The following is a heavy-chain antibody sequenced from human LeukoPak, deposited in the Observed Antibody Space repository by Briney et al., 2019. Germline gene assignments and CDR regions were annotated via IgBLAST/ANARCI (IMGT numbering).Heavy chain of an antibody. CDR1: GFTFSSYA. V-gene: IGHV3-23*01. D-gene: IGHD2-21*02. CDR2: ISGSGGST. J-gene: IGHJ3*02. CDR3: ARDKVVTAYTDAFDI. Sequence: GGSLRLSCAASGFTFSSYAMSWVRQAPGKGLEWVSVISGSGGSTYYADSVKGRFTISRDNSKNTLYLQMNSLRAEDTAAYYCARDKVVTAYTDAFDIWGQGTMVTVSS.